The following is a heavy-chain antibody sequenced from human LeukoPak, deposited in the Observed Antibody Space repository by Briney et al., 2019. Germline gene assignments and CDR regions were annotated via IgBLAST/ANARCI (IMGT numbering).Heavy chain of an antibody. V-gene: IGHV4-59*08. CDR2: IYYSGST. D-gene: IGHD3-22*01. CDR3: ARRYSSGYHTNWFDP. Sequence: PSETLSLTCTVSGGSISSYYWSWIRQPPGKGLEWIGYIYYSGSTYYNPSLKSRVTISVDTSKNQFSLKLSSVTAADTAVYYCARRYSSGYHTNWFDPWGQGTLVTVSS. CDR1: GGSISSYY. J-gene: IGHJ5*02.